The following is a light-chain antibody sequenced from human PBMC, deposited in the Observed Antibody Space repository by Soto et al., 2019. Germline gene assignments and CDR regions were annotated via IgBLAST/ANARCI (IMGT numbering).Light chain of an antibody. CDR2: DAS. J-gene: IGKJ3*01. V-gene: IGKV1D-13*01. Sequence: NQLTQSPSSLSASVGDRVTITCRASQAISSALAWYQQKPGKPPKLLIYDASTLQSGVPSRFSGTASGTDFTLTINSLQPEDFATYYCQQFNNWPVTFGPGTKVDIK. CDR3: QQFNNWPVT. CDR1: QAISSA.